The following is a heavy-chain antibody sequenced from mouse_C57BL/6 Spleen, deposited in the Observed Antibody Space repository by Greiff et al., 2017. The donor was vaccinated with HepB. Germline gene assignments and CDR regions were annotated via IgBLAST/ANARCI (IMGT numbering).Heavy chain of an antibody. CDR1: GYTFTSYW. CDR3: ARKGYGSSWDWYFDV. CDR2: IYPGSGST. J-gene: IGHJ1*03. Sequence: QVQLQQPGAELVKPGASVKMSCKASGYTFTSYWITWVKQRPGQGLEWIGDIYPGSGSTNYNEKFKSKATLTVDPSSSTAYMQLSSLTSEDSAVYYCARKGYGSSWDWYFDVWGTGTTVTVSS. V-gene: IGHV1-55*01. D-gene: IGHD1-1*01.